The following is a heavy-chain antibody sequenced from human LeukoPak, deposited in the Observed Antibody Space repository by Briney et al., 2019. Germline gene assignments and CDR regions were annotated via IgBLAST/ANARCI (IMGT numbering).Heavy chain of an antibody. D-gene: IGHD2-2*01. Sequence: SETLSLTCTVSGGSISSSNYYWGWIRQPPGKGLEWIGSIYYGGSTYYNPSLKSRVTISVDTSKKQFSLRLSSVTAADTAVYYCARSYCSSTSCYAVGAFDIWGQGTLVTVSS. CDR3: ARSYCSSTSCYAVGAFDI. V-gene: IGHV4-39*01. CDR2: IYYGGST. J-gene: IGHJ3*02. CDR1: GGSISSSNYY.